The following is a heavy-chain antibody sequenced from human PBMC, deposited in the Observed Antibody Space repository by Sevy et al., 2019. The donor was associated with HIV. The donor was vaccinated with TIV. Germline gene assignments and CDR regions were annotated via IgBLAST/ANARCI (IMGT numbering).Heavy chain of an antibody. D-gene: IGHD3-10*01. Sequence: GGSLRLSCTASGYTFPAFSFNWVRQAPGKGLEWLSYISTGTDHIYYADSAKGRFTISRDDAKNSVYLEMKSLRDQDTAVYYCARSEMVFSSSDYWGQGTLVTVSS. V-gene: IGHV3-21*05. CDR2: ISTGTDHI. CDR3: ARSEMVFSSSDY. J-gene: IGHJ4*02. CDR1: GYTFPAFS.